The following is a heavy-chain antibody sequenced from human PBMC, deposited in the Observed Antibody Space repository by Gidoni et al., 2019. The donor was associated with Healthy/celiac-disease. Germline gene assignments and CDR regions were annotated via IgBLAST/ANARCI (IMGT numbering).Heavy chain of an antibody. J-gene: IGHJ3*02. D-gene: IGHD6-19*01. V-gene: IGHV3-30-3*01. Sequence: QVQLVESGGGVVQPGRSLRLSCAASGSTFSSYAMHWVRQAPGKGLEWVAVISYDGSNKYYADSVKGRFTISRDNSKNTLYLQMNSLRAEDTAVYYCARDLCSGCFSWAFDIWGQGTMVTVSS. CDR1: GSTFSSYA. CDR2: ISYDGSNK. CDR3: ARDLCSGCFSWAFDI.